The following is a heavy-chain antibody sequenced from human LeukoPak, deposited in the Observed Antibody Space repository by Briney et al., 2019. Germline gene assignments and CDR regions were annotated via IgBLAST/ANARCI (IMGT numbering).Heavy chain of an antibody. J-gene: IGHJ4*02. CDR3: AAKESYYYDSSLPFDY. CDR1: GGSISSGNYY. V-gene: IGHV4-61*02. D-gene: IGHD3-22*01. Sequence: SQTLSLTCTVSGGSISSGNYYWRWIRQPAGKGLEWIGRIYTSGSTDYNPSVKSRVTISVDTSKNQFSLKLSSVTAADTAVYYCAAKESYYYDSSLPFDYWGQGTLVTVSS. CDR2: IYTSGST.